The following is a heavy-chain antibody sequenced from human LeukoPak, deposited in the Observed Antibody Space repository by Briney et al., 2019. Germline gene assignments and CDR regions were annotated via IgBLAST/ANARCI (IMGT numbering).Heavy chain of an antibody. V-gene: IGHV4-61*01. CDR1: GGSVSSGSYY. D-gene: IGHD4-17*01. Sequence: SETLSLTCTVSGGSVSSGSYYWSWIRQPPGKGLEWIGYIYYSGGTNYNPSLKSRVTISVDTSKNQFSLKLSSVTAADTAVYYCARGDPYGDYIHFDYWGQGTLVTVSS. CDR2: IYYSGGT. CDR3: ARGDPYGDYIHFDY. J-gene: IGHJ4*02.